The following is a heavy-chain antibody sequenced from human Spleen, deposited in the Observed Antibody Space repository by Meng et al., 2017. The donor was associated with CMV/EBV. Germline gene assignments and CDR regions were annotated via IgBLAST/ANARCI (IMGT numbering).Heavy chain of an antibody. Sequence: GGSLRLSCVASGFTFSSYEMNWVRQAPGKGLEWVSYISSSSSTIYYADSVKGRFTISRDNAKNSLYLQMNSLRAEDTAVYYCARDLYYDFWSGYYYYYYGMDVWGQGTTVTVSS. CDR2: ISSSSSTI. CDR3: ARDLYYDFWSGYYYYYYGMDV. J-gene: IGHJ6*02. D-gene: IGHD3-3*01. CDR1: GFTFSSYE. V-gene: IGHV3-48*03.